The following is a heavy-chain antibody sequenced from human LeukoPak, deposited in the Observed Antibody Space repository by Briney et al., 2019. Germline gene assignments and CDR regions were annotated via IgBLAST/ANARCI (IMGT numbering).Heavy chain of an antibody. CDR2: INPSGGST. Sequence: GASVKVSCKASGYTFTSYYMHWVRQAPGQGLEWMGIINPSGGSTSYAQKFQGRVTMTRDTSTSTVYMELSSLRSEDTAVYCCATLNTVAGFDYWGQGTLVTVSS. J-gene: IGHJ4*02. CDR3: ATLNTVAGFDY. D-gene: IGHD6-19*01. CDR1: GYTFTSYY. V-gene: IGHV1-46*01.